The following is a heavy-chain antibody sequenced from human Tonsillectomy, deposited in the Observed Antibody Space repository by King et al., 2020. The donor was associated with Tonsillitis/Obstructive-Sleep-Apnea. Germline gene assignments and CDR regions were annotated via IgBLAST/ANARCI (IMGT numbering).Heavy chain of an antibody. CDR2: IKRKTDGGTT. V-gene: IGHV3-15*07. Sequence: VQLVESGGGLVKPGGSLRLSCAASGFTFNNAWMNWVRQAPGKGLEWVGRIKRKTDGGTTDYAAPVKGRFTISRDDSKNTLHLQMNSLKTEDTAVYDCAKALGRGDAFEIWGQGRMGTVSS. CDR1: GFTFNNAW. J-gene: IGHJ3*02. CDR3: AKALGRGDAFEI. D-gene: IGHD3-10*01.